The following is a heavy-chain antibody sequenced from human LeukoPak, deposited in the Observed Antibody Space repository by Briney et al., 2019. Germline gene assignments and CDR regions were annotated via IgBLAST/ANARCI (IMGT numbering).Heavy chain of an antibody. CDR1: GGTFSSYA. D-gene: IGHD3-22*01. Sequence: ASVKVSCKASGGTFSSYAISWVRQAPGQGLEWMGRIIPILGIANYAQKFQGRVTITADKSTSTAYMELSSLRSEDTAVYYCARGWGTWFVEVSWFDPWGQGTLVTVSS. CDR3: ARGWGTWFVEVSWFDP. CDR2: IIPILGIA. V-gene: IGHV1-69*04. J-gene: IGHJ5*02.